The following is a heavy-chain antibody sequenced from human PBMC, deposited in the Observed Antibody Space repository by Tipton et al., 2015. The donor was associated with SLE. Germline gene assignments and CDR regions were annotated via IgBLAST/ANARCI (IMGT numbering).Heavy chain of an antibody. V-gene: IGHV4-4*08. CDR3: AREGWVASPLNYYYYYMDA. J-gene: IGHJ6*03. CDR2: IYTSGNT. Sequence: TLSLTCAVYGGSFSGYYWSWIRQPPGKGLEWIGRIYTSGNTNYTPSLKSRVTISVETSKNQFSLKLSSVTAADTAVYYCAREGWVASPLNYYYYYMDAWGKGTTVTVSS. D-gene: IGHD2-15*01. CDR1: GGSFSGYY.